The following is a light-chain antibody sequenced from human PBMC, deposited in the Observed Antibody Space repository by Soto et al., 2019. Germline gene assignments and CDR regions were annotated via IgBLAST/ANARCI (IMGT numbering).Light chain of an antibody. Sequence: EIVLTQSPSTLSFSPWERSARSCWASQSVNNYLAWYQQRPGQAPRLLIYDASNRATGIPARFSGSGSGTDFTLTISSLEPEDFAVYYCQHRNNRPFSFGPGTKVDIK. CDR2: DAS. J-gene: IGKJ3*01. V-gene: IGKV3-11*01. CDR3: QHRNNRPFS. CDR1: QSVNNY.